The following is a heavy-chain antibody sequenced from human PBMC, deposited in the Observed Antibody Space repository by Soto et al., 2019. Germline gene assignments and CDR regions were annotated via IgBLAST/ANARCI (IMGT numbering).Heavy chain of an antibody. CDR1: GRTFRSYS. J-gene: IGHJ6*02. CDR2: IIPMFDIT. V-gene: IGHV1-69*13. CDR3: ARPEEGGYSSNNHYYYALDV. Sequence: SVKVSFKVSGRTFRSYSISWVRQPPRQGLEWMGGIIPMFDITNYAQKFQGRVTITADESTSTAYMELSSLGSDETAVYYCARPEEGGYSSNNHYYYALDVWGQGTTGTVSS. D-gene: IGHD3-22*01.